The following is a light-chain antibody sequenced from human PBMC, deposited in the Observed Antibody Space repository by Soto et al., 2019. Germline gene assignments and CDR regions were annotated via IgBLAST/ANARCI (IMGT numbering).Light chain of an antibody. CDR3: QQYNSYSSWT. CDR2: DAS. Sequence: DIQMTQSPSTLSASVGDRVTITCRASQSISSRLAWYQQKPGKAPKLLIYDASSLESGVPSRFSGSGSGTEFTLTISSLQPDDFATYYCQQYNSYSSWTFGQGTKVEIK. CDR1: QSISSR. J-gene: IGKJ1*01. V-gene: IGKV1-5*01.